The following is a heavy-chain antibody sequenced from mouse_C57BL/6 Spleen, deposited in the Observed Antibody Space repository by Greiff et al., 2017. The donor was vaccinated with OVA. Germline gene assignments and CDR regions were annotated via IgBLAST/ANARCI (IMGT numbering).Heavy chain of an antibody. CDR3: ARDEGQLRLQYYYAMDY. CDR1: GFTFSSYA. Sequence: EVMLVESGGGLVKPGGSLKLSCAASGFTFSSYAMSWVRQTPEKRLEWVATISDGGSYTYYPDNVKGRFTISRDNAKNNLYLQMSHLKSEDTAMYYCARDEGQLRLQYYYAMDYWGQGTSVTVSS. V-gene: IGHV5-4*01. D-gene: IGHD3-2*02. J-gene: IGHJ4*01. CDR2: ISDGGSYT.